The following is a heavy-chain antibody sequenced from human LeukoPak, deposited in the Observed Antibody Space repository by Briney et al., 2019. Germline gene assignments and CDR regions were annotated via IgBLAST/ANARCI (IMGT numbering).Heavy chain of an antibody. J-gene: IGHJ4*02. CDR3: ASRQVSGRSYYFDF. D-gene: IGHD1-26*01. CDR1: GGSISSSSYY. CDR2: IYYSGST. Sequence: SETLSLTCTVSGGSISSSSYYWGWIRQPPGKGLEWIGSIYYSGSTYYNPSLKSRVTISVDTSKSQFSLNLTSVTAADTAVYYCASRQVSGRSYYFDFWGQGTLVTVSS. V-gene: IGHV4-39*07.